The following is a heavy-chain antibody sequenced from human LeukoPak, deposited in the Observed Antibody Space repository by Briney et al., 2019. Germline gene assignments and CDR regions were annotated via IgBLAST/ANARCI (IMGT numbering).Heavy chain of an antibody. V-gene: IGHV1-18*01. CDR3: ARDGRDGYNFFDY. D-gene: IGHD5-24*01. Sequence: ASVKVSCKASGYTFTNYGITWVRQAPGQGLEWMGWISPYNGNTNYAQKLQGRVTMTTDTSTSTAYVELRSLRSDDTAVYYCARDGRDGYNFFDYWGQGTLVTVSS. J-gene: IGHJ4*02. CDR2: ISPYNGNT. CDR1: GYTFTNYG.